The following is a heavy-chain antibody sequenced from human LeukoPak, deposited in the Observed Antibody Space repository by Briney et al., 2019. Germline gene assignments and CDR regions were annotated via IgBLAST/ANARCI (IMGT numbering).Heavy chain of an antibody. J-gene: IGHJ4*02. Sequence: PSETLSLTCSVSGGSISSGSYYWAWIRQPPGKGLEWIASIYYNGRTYCNSSLKSRVTISRDTSKNQFSLRLSSVTAADTAVYYCARGAYFDCWGQGTLFTVSS. CDR3: ARGAYFDC. CDR1: GGSISSGSYY. CDR2: IYYNGRT. D-gene: IGHD3-16*01. V-gene: IGHV4-39*07.